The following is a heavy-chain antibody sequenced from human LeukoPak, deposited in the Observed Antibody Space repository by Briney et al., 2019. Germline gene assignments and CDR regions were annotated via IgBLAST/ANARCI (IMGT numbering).Heavy chain of an antibody. V-gene: IGHV4-39*07. Sequence: SETLSLTCTVSGGSISSSSYYWGWIRQPPGKGLEWIGSIYYSGSTNYNPSLKSRVTISVDTSKNQFSLKLSSVTAADTAVYYCARAYYYYMDVWGKGTTVTVSS. CDR2: IYYSGST. CDR3: ARAYYYYMDV. CDR1: GGSISSSSYY. J-gene: IGHJ6*03.